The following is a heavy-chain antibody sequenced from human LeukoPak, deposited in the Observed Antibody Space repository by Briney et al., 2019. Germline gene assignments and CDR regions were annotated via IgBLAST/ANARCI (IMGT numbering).Heavy chain of an antibody. Sequence: PSETLSLTCTVSGGSISSYYWSWIRQPPGKGLEWIGYIYYSGSTNYKPSLKSRVTISVETSKNQFSLKLRSVTAADTAVYYCARHAPSYDYYGSGGYYMDVWGTGTTVTISS. D-gene: IGHD3-10*01. CDR3: ARHAPSYDYYGSGGYYMDV. CDR2: IYYSGST. CDR1: GGSISSYY. V-gene: IGHV4-59*01. J-gene: IGHJ6*03.